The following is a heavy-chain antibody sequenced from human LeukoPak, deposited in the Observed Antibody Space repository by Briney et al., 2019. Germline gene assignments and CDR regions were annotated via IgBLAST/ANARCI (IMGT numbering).Heavy chain of an antibody. CDR3: ARGSSYDSSGSGGFDY. CDR1: GYTFTSYD. Sequence: ASVKVSCKASGYTFTSYDINWVRQATGQGLEWMGWMNPNSGNTGYAQKFQGRVTMTRNTSISTAYMELSSLRSEDTAVYYCARGSSYDSSGSGGFDYWGQGTLVTVSS. V-gene: IGHV1-8*02. D-gene: IGHD3-22*01. CDR2: MNPNSGNT. J-gene: IGHJ4*02.